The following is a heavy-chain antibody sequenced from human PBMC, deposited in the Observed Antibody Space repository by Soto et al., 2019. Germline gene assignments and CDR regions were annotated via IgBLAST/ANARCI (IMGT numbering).Heavy chain of an antibody. CDR3: ARDHGGSTWFVGVYYFFGMDV. Sequence: EVQLVESGGDLVQPGGSLRLSCAASGFIFSDYPMTWVRKAPGGGWEFVSHISSSGDAIFYAESVKGRFTVSRDNAKNSLYLQMNSLRDDDTAVYFCARDHGGSTWFVGVYYFFGMDVWGQGTAVTVSS. CDR1: GFIFSDYP. D-gene: IGHD6-13*01. CDR2: ISSSGDAI. J-gene: IGHJ6*02. V-gene: IGHV3-48*02.